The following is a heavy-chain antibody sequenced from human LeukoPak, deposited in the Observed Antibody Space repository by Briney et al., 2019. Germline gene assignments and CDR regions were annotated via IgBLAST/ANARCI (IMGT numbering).Heavy chain of an antibody. CDR2: IYYSGST. CDR1: GGSISSYY. J-gene: IGHJ3*02. CDR3: ARVPDAFDI. Sequence: SETLSLTCTVSGGSISSYYWSWIRQPPGKGLEWFGYIYYSGSTNYNPSLKSRVTISVDTSKNQFSLKLSSVTAADTAVYYCARVPDAFDIWGQGTMVTVSS. V-gene: IGHV4-59*01.